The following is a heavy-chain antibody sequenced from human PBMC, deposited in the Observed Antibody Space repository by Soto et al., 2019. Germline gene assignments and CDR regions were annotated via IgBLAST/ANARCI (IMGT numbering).Heavy chain of an antibody. Sequence: GSLRLSCAASGFTFSIYGMHWVRQAPGKGLEWVAVISYDGSNKYYADSVKGRFTISRDNSKNTLYLQMNSLRAEDTAVYYCAKDPTMIVVADAFDIWGQGTMVTVSS. CDR1: GFTFSIYG. CDR3: AKDPTMIVVADAFDI. D-gene: IGHD3-22*01. J-gene: IGHJ3*02. V-gene: IGHV3-30*18. CDR2: ISYDGSNK.